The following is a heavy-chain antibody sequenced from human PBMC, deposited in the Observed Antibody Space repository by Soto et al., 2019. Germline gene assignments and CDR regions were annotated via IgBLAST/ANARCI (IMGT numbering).Heavy chain of an antibody. J-gene: IGHJ4*02. CDR2: MNPNSGNT. CDR1: GYTFTSYD. D-gene: IGHD2-21*02. V-gene: IGHV1-8*01. CDR3: ARGQAYCGGDCYSN. Sequence: QVQLVQSGAEVKKPGASVKVSCKASGYTFTSYDINWVRQATGQGLEWMGWMNPNSGNTGYAQKFQGRVTXXRXTXXSTAYMELSSLRSEDTAVYYCARGQAYCGGDCYSNWGQGTLVTVSS.